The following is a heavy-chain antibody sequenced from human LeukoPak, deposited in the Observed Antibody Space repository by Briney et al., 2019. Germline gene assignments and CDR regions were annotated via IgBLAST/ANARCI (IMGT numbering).Heavy chain of an antibody. CDR3: ARDHSSLGGFDP. Sequence: SETLSLTCTVSGGSISSGSYYWSWLRQPAGKRLEWIGRIYTSGSTNYNPSLKSRVTISVDTSKNQFSLKLSSVTAADTAVYYCARDHSSLGGFDPWGQGTLVTVSS. V-gene: IGHV4-61*02. J-gene: IGHJ5*02. CDR2: IYTSGST. CDR1: GGSISSGSYY. D-gene: IGHD6-13*01.